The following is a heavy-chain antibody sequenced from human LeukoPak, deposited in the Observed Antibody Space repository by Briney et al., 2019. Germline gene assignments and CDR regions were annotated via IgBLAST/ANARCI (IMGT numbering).Heavy chain of an antibody. V-gene: IGHV3-23*01. J-gene: IGHJ4*02. Sequence: AGGSLRLSCAASGFTFSSYEMNWVRQAPGKGLEWVSGISGSGGRTYYADSVKGRFTISRDNSKNTLYLQMNSLRAEDTAVYYCAKEYYDSSSWLFDYWGQGTLVTVSS. CDR1: GFTFSSYE. CDR3: AKEYYDSSSWLFDY. D-gene: IGHD6-13*01. CDR2: ISGSGGRT.